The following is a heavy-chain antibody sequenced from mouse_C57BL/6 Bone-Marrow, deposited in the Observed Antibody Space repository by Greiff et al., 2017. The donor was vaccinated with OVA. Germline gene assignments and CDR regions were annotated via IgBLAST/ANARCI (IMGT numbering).Heavy chain of an antibody. Sequence: EVQVVESGEGLVKPGGSLKLSCAASGFTFSSYAMSWVRQTPEKRLEWVAYISSGGDYIYYADTVKGRFTLSRDNARNTLYLQMSSLKSADTAMYYCTRDYSNYVGVFDYWGQGTTLTVSS. V-gene: IGHV5-9-1*02. CDR1: GFTFSSYA. J-gene: IGHJ2*01. CDR3: TRDYSNYVGVFDY. CDR2: ISSGGDYI. D-gene: IGHD2-5*01.